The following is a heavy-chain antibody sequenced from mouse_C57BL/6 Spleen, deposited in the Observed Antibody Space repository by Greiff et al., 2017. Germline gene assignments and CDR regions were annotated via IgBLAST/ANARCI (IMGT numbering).Heavy chain of an antibody. CDR3: ARETTVVATEGAMDY. V-gene: IGHV5-4*01. CDR1: GFTFSSYA. Sequence: EVQGVESGGGLVKPGGSLKLSCAASGFTFSSYAMSWVRQTPEKRLEWVATISDGGSYTYYPDNVKGRFTISRDNAKNNLYLQMSHLKSEDTAMYYCARETTVVATEGAMDYWGQGTSGTVSS. CDR2: ISDGGSYT. J-gene: IGHJ4*01. D-gene: IGHD1-1*01.